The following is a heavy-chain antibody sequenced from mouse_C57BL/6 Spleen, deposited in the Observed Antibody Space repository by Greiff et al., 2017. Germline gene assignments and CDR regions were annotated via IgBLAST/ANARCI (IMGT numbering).Heavy chain of an antibody. D-gene: IGHD1-1*01. J-gene: IGHJ3*01. CDR2: IYPRSGNT. CDR1: GYTFTSYG. CDR3: ARSGGSSYTLFAY. V-gene: IGHV1-81*01. Sequence: QVTLKVSGAELARPGASVKLSCKASGYTFTSYGISWVKQRTGQGLEWIGEIYPRSGNTYYTEKFKGKATLTADKSSSTAYMELRSLTSEDSAVYCCARSGGSSYTLFAYWGQGTLVTVSA.